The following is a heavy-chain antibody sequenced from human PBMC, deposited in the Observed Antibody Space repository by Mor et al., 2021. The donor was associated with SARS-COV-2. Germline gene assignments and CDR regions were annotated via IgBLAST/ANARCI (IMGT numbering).Heavy chain of an antibody. Sequence: AVISYDRSNKYYADSVKGRFTISRDNSKNTLYLQMNSLRAEDTAVYYCAKYPLGDSVSRGFDYWGQGTLVTVSS. D-gene: IGHD2-15*01. V-gene: IGHV3-30-3*02. CDR2: ISYDRSNK. CDR3: AKYPLGDSVSRGFDY. J-gene: IGHJ4*02.